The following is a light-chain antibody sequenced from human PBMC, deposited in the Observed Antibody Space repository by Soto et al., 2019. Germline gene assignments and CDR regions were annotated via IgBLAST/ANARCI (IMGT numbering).Light chain of an antibody. Sequence: DRVLTQSPATLSVSPGERATLYCRASESVSSHLAWYQQKPGQAPRLLIYDSSTRATGIPARFSGSESGTEFTLTISSLQSEDFAVYYCHHYHNWPMTFGQGTRLEIK. J-gene: IGKJ5*01. CDR1: ESVSSH. V-gene: IGKV3-15*01. CDR2: DSS. CDR3: HHYHNWPMT.